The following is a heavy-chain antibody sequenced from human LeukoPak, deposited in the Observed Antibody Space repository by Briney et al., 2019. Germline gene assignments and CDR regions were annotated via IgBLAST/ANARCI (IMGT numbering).Heavy chain of an antibody. CDR3: ARVSGSSNNWYFDL. Sequence: GGSLRLSCAASGFTFSSYDMHWVRQATGKGLEWVSAIGTAGDTYYPGSVKGRFTISRENAKNSLYLQMNSLRAGDTAVYYCARVSGSSNNWYFDLWGRGTLVTVSS. D-gene: IGHD6-13*01. CDR2: IGTAGDT. CDR1: GFTFSSYD. J-gene: IGHJ2*01. V-gene: IGHV3-13*01.